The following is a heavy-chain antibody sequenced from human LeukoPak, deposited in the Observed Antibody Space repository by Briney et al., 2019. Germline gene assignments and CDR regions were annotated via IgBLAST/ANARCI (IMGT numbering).Heavy chain of an antibody. Sequence: PSETLSLICAVYGGSFSGYYWSWIRQPPGKGLEWIGEINHSGSTNYNPSLKSRVTISVDTSKNQFSLKLTSVTAADTAVYYCTRDVKGFDAFDIWGQGTMVTVSS. V-gene: IGHV4-34*01. CDR3: TRDVKGFDAFDI. CDR1: GGSFSGYY. D-gene: IGHD3-10*02. CDR2: INHSGST. J-gene: IGHJ3*02.